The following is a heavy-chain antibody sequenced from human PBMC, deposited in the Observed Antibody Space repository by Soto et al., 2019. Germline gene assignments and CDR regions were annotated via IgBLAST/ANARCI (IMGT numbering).Heavy chain of an antibody. D-gene: IGHD6-19*01. CDR3: ARSVAVPGAHIDY. CDR2: VYYTGST. J-gene: IGHJ4*02. V-gene: IGHV4-59*01. Sequence: SETLSLTCSVSGGSIGGFSWRRIKQSPGKGLEWLGYVYYTGSTNYSPSLRSRVSISVDTSKNEFSLRLSSVTAADTAVYFCARSVAVPGAHIDYWGQGTQVTVSS. CDR1: GGSIGGFS.